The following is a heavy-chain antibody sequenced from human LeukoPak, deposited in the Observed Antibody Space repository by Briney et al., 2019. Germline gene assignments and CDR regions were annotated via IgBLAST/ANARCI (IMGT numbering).Heavy chain of an antibody. CDR3: ARSKGGAHAGDFDL. CDR2: ITPDGRST. D-gene: IGHD2-21*01. V-gene: IGHV3-74*01. CDR1: GFSFSSYW. J-gene: IGHJ2*01. Sequence: GGSLRLSCAASGFSFSSYWMHWVRQAPGKGLVWVSRITPDGRSTNSADSVKGRFTISRDNVKNTLYLQMNPLSADDTAVYYCARSKGGAHAGDFDLWGRGTLVTVSS.